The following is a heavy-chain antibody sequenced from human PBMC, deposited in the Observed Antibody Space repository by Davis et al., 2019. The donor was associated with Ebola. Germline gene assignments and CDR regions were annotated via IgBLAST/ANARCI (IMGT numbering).Heavy chain of an antibody. CDR3: ARGWLRSGFDY. D-gene: IGHD5-12*01. V-gene: IGHV6-1*01. CDR1: GDSVSSGG. CDR2: TYYNSKWYH. Sequence: HSQTLSLTCVISGDSVSSGGWNWIRQSPSGGLEWLGRTYYNSKWYHDYAVSVKSRITINPDTSKNQLSLQLNSVTPEDTAVYYCARGWLRSGFDYWGQGTLATVSS. J-gene: IGHJ4*02.